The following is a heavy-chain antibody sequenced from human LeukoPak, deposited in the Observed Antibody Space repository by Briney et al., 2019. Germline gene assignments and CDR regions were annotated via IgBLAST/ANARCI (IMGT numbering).Heavy chain of an antibody. CDR3: ARGRGSYYDTTGGLDY. V-gene: IGHV3-53*01. CDR1: GFTVSSKY. J-gene: IGHJ4*02. D-gene: IGHD3-22*01. CDR2: IYSGGST. Sequence: GGCLRLSCAASGFTVSSKYMTWVRQAPGKGLEWVSVIYSGGSTFYADSVRGRFTISRDSSKNTVYLQMSSLGAEDTAVYYCARGRGSYYDTTGGLDYWGQGTLVTVSS.